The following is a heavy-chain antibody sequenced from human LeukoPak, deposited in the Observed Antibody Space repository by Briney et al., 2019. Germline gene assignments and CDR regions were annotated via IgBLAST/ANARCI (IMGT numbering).Heavy chain of an antibody. Sequence: RPGGSPRLSCAASGFTFSSYAMSWVRQAPGKGLEWVSGINWNGGSTGYADSVKGRFTISRDNAKNALYVQMNSLRAEDTALYYCAREPTQGDYGEDYWGQGTLVTVSS. CDR2: INWNGGST. CDR3: AREPTQGDYGEDY. V-gene: IGHV3-20*04. J-gene: IGHJ4*02. CDR1: GFTFSSYA. D-gene: IGHD4-17*01.